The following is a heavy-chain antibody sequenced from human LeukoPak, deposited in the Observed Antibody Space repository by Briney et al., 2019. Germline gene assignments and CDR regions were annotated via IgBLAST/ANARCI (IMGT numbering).Heavy chain of an antibody. D-gene: IGHD5-18*01. Sequence: GRSLRLSCAASGFTFDDYAMHWVRQAPGKGLEWVSGISWNSGSIGYADSVKGRFTISRDNAKNSLYLQMNSLRAEDTALYYCAKSVGTAMVIIGLIDYWGQGTLVTVSS. J-gene: IGHJ4*02. CDR3: AKSVGTAMVIIGLIDY. CDR1: GFTFDDYA. CDR2: ISWNSGSI. V-gene: IGHV3-9*01.